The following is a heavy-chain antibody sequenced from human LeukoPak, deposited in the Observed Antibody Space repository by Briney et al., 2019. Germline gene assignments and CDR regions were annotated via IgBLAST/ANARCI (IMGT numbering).Heavy chain of an antibody. Sequence: HPGGSLRLSCAASGLTFSSYGMHWVRQAPGKGLEWVAVISYDGSNKYYADSVKGRFTISRDNSKNTLYLQMNSLRAEDTAVYYCAKDFSRKKLSDYFDYWGQGTLVTVSS. J-gene: IGHJ4*02. CDR1: GLTFSSYG. V-gene: IGHV3-30*18. CDR2: ISYDGSNK. CDR3: AKDFSRKKLSDYFDY. D-gene: IGHD2/OR15-2a*01.